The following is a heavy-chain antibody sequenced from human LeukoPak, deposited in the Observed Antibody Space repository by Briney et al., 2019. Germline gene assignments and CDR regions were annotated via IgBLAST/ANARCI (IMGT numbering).Heavy chain of an antibody. CDR1: GFTFSSYG. CDR2: IRYDGSNK. J-gene: IGHJ4*02. CDR3: AREGYSYGYWDY. D-gene: IGHD5-18*01. Sequence: TGGSLRLSCAASGFTFSSYGMHWVRQAPGKGLEWVAFIRYDGSNKYYADSVKGRFTISRDNAKNSLYLQMNSLRAEDTAVYYCAREGYSYGYWDYWGQGTLVTVSS. V-gene: IGHV3-30*02.